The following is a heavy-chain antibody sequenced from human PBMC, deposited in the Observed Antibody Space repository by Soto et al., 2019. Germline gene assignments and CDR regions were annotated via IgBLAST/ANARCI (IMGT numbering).Heavy chain of an antibody. D-gene: IGHD4-17*01. J-gene: IGHJ3*02. CDR2: IYSGGST. CDR1: GFTVSSNY. V-gene: IGHV3-66*01. Sequence: EVQLVESGGGLVQPGGSLRLSCAASGFTVSSNYMSWVRQAPGKGLEWVSVIYSGGSTYYADSVKGRFAISRDNSKNTLYLQMNSLRAEDTAVYYCASDLRGTDAFDIWGKGTMVTVSS. CDR3: ASDLRGTDAFDI.